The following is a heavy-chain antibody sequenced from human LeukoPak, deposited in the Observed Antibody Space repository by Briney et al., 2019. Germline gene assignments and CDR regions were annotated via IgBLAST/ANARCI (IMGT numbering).Heavy chain of an antibody. D-gene: IGHD3-10*01. CDR2: IKQDGSEK. V-gene: IGHV3-7*03. CDR1: RFTFSSYW. J-gene: IGHJ6*02. CDR3: ARDLRFGELYYYYGMDV. Sequence: GGSLRLSCAASRFTFSSYWMSWVRQAPGKGLEWVANIKQDGSEKYYVDPVKGRFTISRDNAKNSLYLQMNSLRAEDTAVYYCARDLRFGELYYYYGMDVWGQGTTATVSS.